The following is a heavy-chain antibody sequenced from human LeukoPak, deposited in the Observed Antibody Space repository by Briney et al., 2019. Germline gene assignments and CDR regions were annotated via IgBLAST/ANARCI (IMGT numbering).Heavy chain of an antibody. J-gene: IGHJ5*02. Sequence: GGSLRLSCAASGFTFSSYAMSWVRQAPGKGLEWVSAISGSGGSTYYADSVKGRFTIPRDNSKNTLYLQMNSLRAEDTAVYYCAKPIAYYDILSLFDPWGQGTLVTASS. CDR2: ISGSGGST. D-gene: IGHD3-9*01. CDR3: AKPIAYYDILSLFDP. V-gene: IGHV3-23*01. CDR1: GFTFSSYA.